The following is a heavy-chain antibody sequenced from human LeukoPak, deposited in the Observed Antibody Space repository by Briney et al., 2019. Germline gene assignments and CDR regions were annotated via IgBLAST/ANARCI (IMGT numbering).Heavy chain of an antibody. CDR3: AKGIVDSSGYLPYYFDY. CDR1: GFTLSSYA. CDR2: ISGSGGST. Sequence: PGGSLRLSCAASGFTLSSYAMSWVRQAPGKGLEWVSAISGSGGSTYYADSVKGRFTISRDNSKNTLYLQMNSLRAEDTAVYYCAKGIVDSSGYLPYYFDYWGQGTLVTVSS. D-gene: IGHD3-22*01. V-gene: IGHV3-23*01. J-gene: IGHJ4*02.